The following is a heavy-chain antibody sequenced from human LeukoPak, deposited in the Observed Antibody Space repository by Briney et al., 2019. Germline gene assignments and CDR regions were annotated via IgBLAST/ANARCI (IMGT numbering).Heavy chain of an antibody. CDR1: GGSISSGGYY. V-gene: IGHV4-31*03. Sequence: SQTLSLTCTVSGGSISSGGYYWSRIRHHPGKGLEWIGYIYYSGNTYYNPSLKSRVTISIDTSKSQFSLKLSSVTAADTAVYYCARYEGGTMFDYWGQGTLVTVSS. J-gene: IGHJ4*02. D-gene: IGHD1-26*01. CDR3: ARYEGGTMFDY. CDR2: IYYSGNT.